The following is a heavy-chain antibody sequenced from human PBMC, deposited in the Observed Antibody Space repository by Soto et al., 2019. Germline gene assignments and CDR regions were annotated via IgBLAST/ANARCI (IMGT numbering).Heavy chain of an antibody. Sequence: QVQLVQSGAEVKKPGASVKVSCKASGYTFSGYYIHWIRQAPGLGLEWMGWITPNSGDSNYSQEFQGRVTMTSDTSITTAYTQLTRLTFADTAVYYCARREQRLENFDFWGQSTLVTVSS. J-gene: IGHJ4*02. CDR2: ITPNSGDS. CDR1: GYTFSGYY. D-gene: IGHD6-25*01. V-gene: IGHV1-2*02. CDR3: ARREQRLENFDF.